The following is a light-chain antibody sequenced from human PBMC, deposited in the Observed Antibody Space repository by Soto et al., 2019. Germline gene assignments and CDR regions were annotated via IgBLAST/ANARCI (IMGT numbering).Light chain of an antibody. CDR1: RSVSRSY. V-gene: IGKV3D-20*02. CDR3: QQRSDWPPIT. Sequence: DIVLAQVPAGLCFPPGEGATVSWGASRSVSRSYLAWYQQKPGLAPRLLIYDASSRATGIPDRFSGSGSGTDFTLTLSSLEPEDFAVSYCQQRSDWPPITFGQGTQLEIK. CDR2: DAS. J-gene: IGKJ5*01.